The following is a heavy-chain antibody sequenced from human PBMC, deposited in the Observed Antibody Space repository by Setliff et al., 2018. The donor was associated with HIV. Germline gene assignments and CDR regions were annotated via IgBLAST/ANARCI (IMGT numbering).Heavy chain of an antibody. Sequence: GGSLRLSCAASGFIFSDFWMTWVRRAPGKGLEWVANIKQDGSEKYYVDSVKGRFTISRDNAKNSLYLQMNSLRAEDTAVYYCARDLHGSGSRYFDYWGQGTLVTVSS. CDR1: GFIFSDFW. CDR2: IKQDGSEK. CDR3: ARDLHGSGSRYFDY. D-gene: IGHD3-10*01. J-gene: IGHJ4*02. V-gene: IGHV3-7*03.